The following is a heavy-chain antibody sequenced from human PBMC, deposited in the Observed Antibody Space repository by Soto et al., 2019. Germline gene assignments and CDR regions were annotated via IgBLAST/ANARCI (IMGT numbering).Heavy chain of an antibody. Sequence: GSLRLSCAASGFTFSSYAMHWVRQAPGEGLEWVAVISYDGSNKYYADSVKGRFTISRDNSKNTLYLQMNSLRAEDTAVYYCARYSGWYFDYWGQGTLVTVSS. CDR2: ISYDGSNK. J-gene: IGHJ4*02. D-gene: IGHD6-19*01. CDR1: GFTFSSYA. CDR3: ARYSGWYFDY. V-gene: IGHV3-30-3*01.